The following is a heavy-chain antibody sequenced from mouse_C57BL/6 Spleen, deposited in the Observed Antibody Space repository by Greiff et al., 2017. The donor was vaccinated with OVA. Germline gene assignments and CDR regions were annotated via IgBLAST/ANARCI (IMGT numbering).Heavy chain of an antibody. CDR2: INYDGSST. Sequence: DVMLVESEGGLVQPGSSMKLSCTASGFTFSDYYMAWVRQVPEKGLEWVANINYDGSSTYYLDSLKSRFIISRDNAKNILYLQMSSLKSEDTATYYCARDTVVPFDYWGQGTTLTVSS. J-gene: IGHJ2*01. D-gene: IGHD1-1*01. CDR1: GFTFSDYY. CDR3: ARDTVVPFDY. V-gene: IGHV5-16*01.